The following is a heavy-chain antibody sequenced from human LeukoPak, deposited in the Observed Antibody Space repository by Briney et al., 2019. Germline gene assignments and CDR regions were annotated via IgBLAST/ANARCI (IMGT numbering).Heavy chain of an antibody. J-gene: IGHJ4*02. CDR2: IYPGDSDT. CDR3: ARIHKDIVVVVAATPTYFDY. D-gene: IGHD2-15*01. Sequence: GESLKISCKGSGYSFTSYWIGWVRQMPGKGLEWMGIIYPGDSDTRYSPSFQGQVTISADKSISTAYLQWSSLKASDTAMHYCARIHKDIVVVVAATPTYFDYWGQGTLVTVSS. V-gene: IGHV5-51*01. CDR1: GYSFTSYW.